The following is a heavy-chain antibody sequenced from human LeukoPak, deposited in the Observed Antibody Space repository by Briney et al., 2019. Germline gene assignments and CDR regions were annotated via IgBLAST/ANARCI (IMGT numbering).Heavy chain of an antibody. CDR2: ISSSSSYI. V-gene: IGHV3-21*04. D-gene: IGHD4-17*01. CDR1: GFTFSSYS. Sequence: GGSLRLSCAASGFTFSSYSMNWVRQAPGKGLEWVSSISSSSSYIYYADSVKGRFTISRDNAKNSLYLQMNSLRAEDTAVYYCARLTTVTTYYYYMDVWGKGTTVTVSS. J-gene: IGHJ6*03. CDR3: ARLTTVTTYYYYMDV.